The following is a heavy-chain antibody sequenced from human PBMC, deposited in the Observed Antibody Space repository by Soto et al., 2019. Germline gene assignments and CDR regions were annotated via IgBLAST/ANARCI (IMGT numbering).Heavy chain of an antibody. Sequence: SVKVSCKASGYFFTSYGISWVRQAPGQGLEWMGWINPNNGGTNYVQKFQDRVTMTRDTSITTAYMELSGLRSDDTAVYYCARDPGPYGDYSYWGQGTLVTVSS. V-gene: IGHV1-2*02. J-gene: IGHJ4*02. CDR2: INPNNGGT. D-gene: IGHD4-17*01. CDR1: GYFFTSYG. CDR3: ARDPGPYGDYSY.